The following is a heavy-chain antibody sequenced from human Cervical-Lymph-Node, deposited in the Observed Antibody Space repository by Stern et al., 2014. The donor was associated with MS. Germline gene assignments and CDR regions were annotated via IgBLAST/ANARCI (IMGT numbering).Heavy chain of an antibody. J-gene: IGHJ2*01. V-gene: IGHV3-11*01. CDR1: GFTFSDFY. CDR2: ISSVCRTI. CDR3: ARRWYFDL. Sequence: VQLVQSGGGLVKPGGSLRLSCTASGFTFSDFYMSWIRQAPGKGLEWLSYISSVCRTIYYAESVKGRFTISRDNANNSLYLEIHSLRAEDPAVYYCARRWYFDLWGRGTLVTVSS.